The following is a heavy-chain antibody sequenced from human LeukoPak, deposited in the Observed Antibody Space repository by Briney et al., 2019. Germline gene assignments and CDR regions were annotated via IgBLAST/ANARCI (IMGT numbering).Heavy chain of an antibody. J-gene: IGHJ6*03. CDR1: GGTFSSYT. CDR3: ARGYCSSTSCYSYYYYYMDV. V-gene: IGHV1-69*02. Sequence: GSSVKVSCKASGGTFSSYTISWVRQAPGQGLEWMGRIIPTLGIANYAQKFQGRVTITADKSTSTAYMELSSLRSEDTAVYYCARGYCSSTSCYSYYYYYMDVWGKGTTVTVSS. D-gene: IGHD2-2*02. CDR2: IIPTLGIA.